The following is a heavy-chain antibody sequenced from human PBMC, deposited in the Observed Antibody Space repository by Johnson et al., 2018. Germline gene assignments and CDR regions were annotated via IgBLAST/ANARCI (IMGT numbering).Heavy chain of an antibody. Sequence: VQLVESGGGVVQXGRSLRLACTASGFTFSSYGIHWVRQAPGKGLEWVAVIWYDGINKDYAESVKGRFTISRDNSKNTLYLQMSNLRAEDTAVYYCARDSAQWLLGAYDIWGQGTTVTVSS. CDR1: GFTFSSYG. J-gene: IGHJ6*02. D-gene: IGHD6-19*01. CDR3: ARDSAQWLLGAYDI. V-gene: IGHV3-33*01. CDR2: IWYDGINK.